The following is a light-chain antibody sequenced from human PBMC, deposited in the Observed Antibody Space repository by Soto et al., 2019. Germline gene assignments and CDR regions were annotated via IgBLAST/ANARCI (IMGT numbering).Light chain of an antibody. J-gene: IGLJ2*01. CDR2: SNN. V-gene: IGLV1-44*01. CDR3: AAWDDSLNAVV. CDR1: SSNIGSNT. Sequence: QAVVTQPPSASGTPGQRVTISCSGSSSNIGSNTVNWYQQLPGTAPKLLIYSNNQRPSGVPDRFSGSKSGTSASLAISGLQSEDEAEYYCAAWDDSLNAVVFGGGTKLTVL.